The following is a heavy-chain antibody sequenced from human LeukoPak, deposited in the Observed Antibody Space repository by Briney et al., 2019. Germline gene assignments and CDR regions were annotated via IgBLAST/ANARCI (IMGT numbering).Heavy chain of an antibody. Sequence: SETLSLTCVVYGGAFSGYYWSWIRQPPGKGLEWIGEVNHRGSTNYNPSLKSRVSISVDTSKNQFSLKLTSVTAADTAVYYCAGKAVAGPYFDYWGQGTLVTVSS. CDR3: AGKAVAGPYFDY. J-gene: IGHJ4*02. CDR2: VNHRGST. V-gene: IGHV4-34*01. CDR1: GGAFSGYY. D-gene: IGHD6-19*01.